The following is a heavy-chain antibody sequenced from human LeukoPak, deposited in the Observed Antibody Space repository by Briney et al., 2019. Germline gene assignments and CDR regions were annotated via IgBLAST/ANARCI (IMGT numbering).Heavy chain of an antibody. V-gene: IGHV3-30-3*01. J-gene: IGHJ6*02. CDR3: ARDSYSSSTYYYYYGMDV. CDR2: ISYDGSNK. Sequence: GGSLRLSCAASGFTFSSYAMHWVRQAPGKGLEWVAVISYDGSNKYYADSVKGRFTISRDNSKKTLYLQMNSLRAEDTAVYYCARDSYSSSTYYYYYGMDVWGQGTTVTVSS. CDR1: GFTFSSYA. D-gene: IGHD6-6*01.